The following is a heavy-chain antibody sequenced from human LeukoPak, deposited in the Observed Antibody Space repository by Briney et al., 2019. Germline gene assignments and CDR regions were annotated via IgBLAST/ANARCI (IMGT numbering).Heavy chain of an antibody. J-gene: IGHJ4*02. Sequence: SETLSLTCTVSGGSISSYYWSWIRQPPGKGLEWIGYIYYSGSTNYNPSLKSRVTISVDTSKNQFSLKLSSVTAADTAVYYCARDVREQWLVHDYWGQGTLVTVSS. V-gene: IGHV4-59*01. CDR3: ARDVREQWLVHDY. D-gene: IGHD6-19*01. CDR2: IYYSGST. CDR1: GGSISSYY.